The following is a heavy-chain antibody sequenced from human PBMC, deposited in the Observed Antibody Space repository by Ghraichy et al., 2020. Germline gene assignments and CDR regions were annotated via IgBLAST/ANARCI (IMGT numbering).Heavy chain of an antibody. J-gene: IGHJ4*02. CDR2: IYSGGST. V-gene: IGHV3-66*01. CDR1: GFTVSSNY. D-gene: IGHD6-13*01. Sequence: GGSLRLSCAASGFTVSSNYMSWVRQAPGKGLEWVSVIYSGGSTYYADSVKGRFTISRDNSKNTLYLQMNSLRAEDTAVYYCARDAFGIAAAGTGCWGQGTLVTVSS. CDR3: ARDAFGIAAAGTGC.